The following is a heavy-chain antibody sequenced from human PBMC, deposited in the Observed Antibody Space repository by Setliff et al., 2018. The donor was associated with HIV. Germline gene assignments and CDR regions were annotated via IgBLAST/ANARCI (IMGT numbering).Heavy chain of an antibody. V-gene: IGHV4-59*11. D-gene: IGHD4-17*01. Sequence: KTSETLSLTCTVSGASISSHYWSWIRQSPGKELEWIGYIYSTGSTNYNPSLQSRVSISMDASSNKFSLQVTPVTSADTAVYYCAKGAGFYGDYTFDYWGQGHRVTVSS. CDR1: GASISSHY. CDR3: AKGAGFYGDYTFDY. CDR2: IYSTGST. J-gene: IGHJ4*02.